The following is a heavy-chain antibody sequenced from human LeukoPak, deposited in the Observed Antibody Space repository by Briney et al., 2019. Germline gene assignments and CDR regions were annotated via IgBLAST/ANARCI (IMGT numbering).Heavy chain of an antibody. V-gene: IGHV4-59*01. CDR3: ARSTVTTYNFDY. D-gene: IGHD4-11*01. CDR2: IYYSGST. J-gene: IGHJ4*02. Sequence: PSETLSLTCTVSGGSISSYYWSWIRQPPGKGLEWIGYIYYSGSTNYNPSLKSRATISVDTSKNQFSLKLSSVTAAGTAVYYCARSTVTTYNFDYWGQGTLVTVSS. CDR1: GGSISSYY.